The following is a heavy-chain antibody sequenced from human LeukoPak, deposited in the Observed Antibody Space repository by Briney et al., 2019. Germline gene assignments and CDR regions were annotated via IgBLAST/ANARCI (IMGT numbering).Heavy chain of an antibody. D-gene: IGHD1-26*01. CDR2: IYYSGST. Sequence: SETLSLTCTVSGGSISSYYWSWIRQPPGKGLEWIGDIYYSGSTNYNPSLKSRVTISVDTSKNQFSLRLSSVTAADTAMYYSARLASGSYGPLTPFDCWGQGTLVTVSS. CDR1: GGSISSYY. V-gene: IGHV4-59*08. J-gene: IGHJ4*02. CDR3: ARLASGSYGPLTPFDC.